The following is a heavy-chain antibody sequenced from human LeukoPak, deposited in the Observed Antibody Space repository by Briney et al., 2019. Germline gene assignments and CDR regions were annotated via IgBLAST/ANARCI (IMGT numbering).Heavy chain of an antibody. V-gene: IGHV1-24*01. CDR3: ATDRVVMMFDN. J-gene: IGHJ4*02. Sequence: ASVKVSCKVSGHTLTELSIHWVRQAPGKGLEWLGGFDPEDGGTTYAETFQRRVTMTEDTSTDTAYMELSSLRSEDTAVYYCATDRVVMMFDNWGQGTLLTVSS. D-gene: IGHD3-3*01. CDR2: FDPEDGGT. CDR1: GHTLTELS.